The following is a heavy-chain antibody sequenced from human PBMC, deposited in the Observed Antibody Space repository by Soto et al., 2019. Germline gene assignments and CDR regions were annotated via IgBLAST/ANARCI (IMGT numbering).Heavy chain of an antibody. J-gene: IGHJ4*02. CDR3: VTGWSVY. CDR2: INSDASSP. D-gene: IGHD2-15*01. V-gene: IGHV3-74*01. CDR1: GCRFSSSW. Sequence: PGGSLILSWVVSGCRFSSSWVHWVRQAPGKGLVWVSRINSDASSPNDAACGKDRCTPSRDNAKNMLYLQMNSLRVEDTALYYCVTGWSVYGGQGTLVTLSA.